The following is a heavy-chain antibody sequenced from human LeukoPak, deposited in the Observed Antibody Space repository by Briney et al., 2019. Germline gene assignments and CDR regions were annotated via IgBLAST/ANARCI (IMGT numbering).Heavy chain of an antibody. CDR3: ARDAGWLQGSLDY. Sequence: PGGSLRLSCAASAFTFSDYYMSWIRQAPGKGLEWVSYISSSGSTIYYADSVRGRFTISRDNAKNSLYLQMNSLRAEDTAVYYCARDAGWLQGSLDYWGQGTLVTVSS. D-gene: IGHD5-24*01. J-gene: IGHJ4*02. CDR1: AFTFSDYY. CDR2: ISSSGSTI. V-gene: IGHV3-11*01.